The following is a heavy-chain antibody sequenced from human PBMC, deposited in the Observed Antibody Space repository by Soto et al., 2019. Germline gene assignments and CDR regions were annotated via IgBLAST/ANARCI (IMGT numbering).Heavy chain of an antibody. Sequence: QLQLQESGPGLVKPSETLSLTCTVSGGSINDINYYWGWIRQSPGKGREWIGSILYTGSPYYNPSRKRRVTISVYPSMNKFSLKLNSVTAADTALYFCARGHGTDHYTTTDLNGCDLWGQGTLVTVAS. CDR3: ARGHGTDHYTTTDLNGCDL. V-gene: IGHV4-39*01. CDR2: ILYTGSP. CDR1: GGSINDINYY. D-gene: IGHD3-16*02. J-gene: IGHJ5*02.